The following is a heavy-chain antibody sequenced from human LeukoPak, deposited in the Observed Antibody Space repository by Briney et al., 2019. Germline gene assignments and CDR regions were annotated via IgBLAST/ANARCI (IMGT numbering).Heavy chain of an antibody. CDR3: ARWGVGDY. CDR1: GFTFSSFE. V-gene: IGHV3-48*03. J-gene: IGHJ4*02. D-gene: IGHD1-26*01. CDR2: ISSSGTI. Sequence: GGSLRLSCAASGFTFSSFEMNWVRQAPGKGLEWVSYISSSGTIYYADSVKGRFTISRDNAKNSLYLQMNSLRAEDTAVYYCARWGVGDYWGQGTLVTVSS.